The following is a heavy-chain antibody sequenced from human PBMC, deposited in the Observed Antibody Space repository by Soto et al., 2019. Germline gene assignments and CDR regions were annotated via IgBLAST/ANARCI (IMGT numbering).Heavy chain of an antibody. Sequence: SETLSLTCTVSGGSFTSTNYFWGWIRQPPGKGLEWIGYIYYSGNTYYSPSLKSRVTISVDTSKNQFSLKLSSVTAADTAVYYCARQFAGHSYGYGYFDYWGQGTLVTVSS. CDR1: GGSFTSTNYF. D-gene: IGHD5-18*01. J-gene: IGHJ4*02. V-gene: IGHV4-39*01. CDR2: IYYSGNT. CDR3: ARQFAGHSYGYGYFDY.